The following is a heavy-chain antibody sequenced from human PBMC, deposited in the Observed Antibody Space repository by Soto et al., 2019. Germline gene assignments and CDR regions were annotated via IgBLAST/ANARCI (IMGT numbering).Heavy chain of an antibody. CDR1: GFTFSSYW. V-gene: IGHV3-74*01. Sequence: PGGSLRLSCTASGFTFSSYWMHWVRQAPGKGLVWVSRINSDGNITSCADSVKGRFTISRGNAKNTLYLQMNSRRAEDTAVYYCVRDTQVLRYLGEVSQYYWGMSVWGQGTTVTVSS. CDR3: VRDTQVLRYLGEVSQYYWGMSV. CDR2: INSDGNIT. D-gene: IGHD3-3*01. J-gene: IGHJ6*02.